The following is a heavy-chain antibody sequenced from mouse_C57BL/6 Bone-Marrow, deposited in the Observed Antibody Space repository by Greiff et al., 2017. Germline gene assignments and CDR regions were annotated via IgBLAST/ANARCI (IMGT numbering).Heavy chain of an antibody. CDR1: GYTFTDYY. V-gene: IGHV1-26*01. D-gene: IGHD2-4*01. J-gene: IGHJ3*01. CDR2: INPNNGGT. Sequence: EVQLQQSGPELVKPGASVKISCKASGYTFTDYYMNWVKQSHGKSLEWIGDINPNNGGTSYNQKFKGKATLTVDKSSSTAYMELRSLTSEDSAVYYCARGRHDYDGFAYWGQGTLVTVSA. CDR3: ARGRHDYDGFAY.